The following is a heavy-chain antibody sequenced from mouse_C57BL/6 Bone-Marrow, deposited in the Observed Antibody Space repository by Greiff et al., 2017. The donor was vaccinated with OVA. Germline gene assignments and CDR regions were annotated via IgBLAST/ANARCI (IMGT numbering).Heavy chain of an antibody. D-gene: IGHD1-1*01. J-gene: IGHJ2*01. CDR3: ARRYYGSSYDYFDY. CDR2: IRNKANGYTT. Sequence: EVMLVESGGGLVQPGGSLSLSCAASGFTFTDYYMSWVRQPPGKALEWLGFIRNKANGYTTEYSASVKGRFTISRDNSQSILYLQMNALRAEDSATYYCARRYYGSSYDYFDYWGQGTTLTVSS. V-gene: IGHV7-3*01. CDR1: GFTFTDYY.